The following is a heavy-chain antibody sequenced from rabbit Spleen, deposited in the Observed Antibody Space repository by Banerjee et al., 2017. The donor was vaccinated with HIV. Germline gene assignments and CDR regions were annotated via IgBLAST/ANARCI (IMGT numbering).Heavy chain of an antibody. CDR3: ARGSATMTMVITGFYLNF. V-gene: IGHV1S45*01. CDR1: GFSFSSSYY. J-gene: IGHJ4*01. CDR2: IYTGSSGST. Sequence: QEQLVESGGDLVKPGTSLTLTCTASGFSFSSSYYICWVRQAPGKGLECIACIYTGSSGSTYYANWAKGRFTISKTSSTTVTLQMTSLTVADTATYFCARGSATMTMVITGFYLNFWGQGTLDTVS. D-gene: IGHD2-1*01.